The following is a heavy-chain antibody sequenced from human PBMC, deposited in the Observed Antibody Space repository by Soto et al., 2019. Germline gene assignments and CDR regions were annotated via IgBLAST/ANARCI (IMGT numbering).Heavy chain of an antibody. CDR3: ARTFCSTTSCQAHDMDV. Sequence: SETLSLTCTVSGGSVSSGSYYWTWIRQPPGKGLEWIGYIYYSGSTNYNPSLKSRVTISLDTSNNQFSLRLSSVTAADTAVYYCARTFCSTTSCQAHDMDVWGQGTTVTVSS. CDR2: IYYSGST. D-gene: IGHD2-2*01. V-gene: IGHV4-61*01. CDR1: GGSVSSGSYY. J-gene: IGHJ6*02.